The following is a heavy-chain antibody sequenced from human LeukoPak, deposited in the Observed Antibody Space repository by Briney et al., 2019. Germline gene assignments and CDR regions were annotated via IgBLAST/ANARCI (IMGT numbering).Heavy chain of an antibody. J-gene: IGHJ4*02. CDR1: GYTFTSCD. CDR3: AREILGYCSGGSCQNFDY. CDR2: MNPNSGNT. V-gene: IGHV1-8*01. D-gene: IGHD2-15*01. Sequence: ASVKVSCKASGYTFTSCDINWVRQATGQGLEWMGWMNPNSGNTGCAQKFQGRVTMTRNTSISTAYMELSSLRSEDTAVYYCAREILGYCSGGSCQNFDYWGQGTLVTVSS.